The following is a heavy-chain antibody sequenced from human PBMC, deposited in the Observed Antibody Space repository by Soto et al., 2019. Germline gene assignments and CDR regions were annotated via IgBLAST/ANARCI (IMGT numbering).Heavy chain of an antibody. V-gene: IGHV4-34*01. J-gene: IGHJ4*02. CDR2: INHSGST. Sequence: SETLSLTCAVYGGSFSGYYWSWIRQSPGKGLEWIGEINHSGSTNYNPSLKSRVTISVDTSKNQFSLKLSSVTAADTAVYYCARRIPTAGLFDFWGQGALVTVSS. CDR3: ARRIPTAGLFDF. D-gene: IGHD6-13*01. CDR1: GGSFSGYY.